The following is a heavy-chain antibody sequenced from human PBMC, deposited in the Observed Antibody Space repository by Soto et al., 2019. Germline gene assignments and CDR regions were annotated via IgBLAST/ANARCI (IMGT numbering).Heavy chain of an antibody. Sequence: PSETLSLTCTVSGGSISSSSYYWGWIRQPPGKGLEWIGSIYYSGSTYYNPSLKSRVTISVDTSKNQFSLKLSSVTAADTAVYYCARLSIEYYDNRVWGPYFQHWGQGTLVTVSS. J-gene: IGHJ1*01. CDR3: ARLSIEYYDNRVWGPYFQH. V-gene: IGHV4-39*01. CDR2: IYYSGST. CDR1: GGSISSSSYY. D-gene: IGHD3-22*01.